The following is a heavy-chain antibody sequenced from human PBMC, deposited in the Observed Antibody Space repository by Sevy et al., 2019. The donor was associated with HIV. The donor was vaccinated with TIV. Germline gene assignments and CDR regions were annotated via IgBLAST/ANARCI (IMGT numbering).Heavy chain of an antibody. CDR1: GFIVSNNY. CDR3: ARLSVYYYDSSGYYTTGNAFDI. J-gene: IGHJ3*02. V-gene: IGHV3-53*01. D-gene: IGHD3-22*01. CDR2: IYSGDST. Sequence: GGSLRLSCAVSGFIVSNNYMSWVRQAPGKGLEWVSIIYSGDSTYYADSVKGRFTNSRDNSKNTLYLQMNSLRAEDTAVYYCARLSVYYYDSSGYYTTGNAFDIWGQGTMVTVSS.